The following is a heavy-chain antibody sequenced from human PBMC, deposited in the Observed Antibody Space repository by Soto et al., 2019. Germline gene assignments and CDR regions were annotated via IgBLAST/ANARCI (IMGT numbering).Heavy chain of an antibody. CDR3: AKDYYDSSGYYDY. D-gene: IGHD3-22*01. J-gene: IGHJ4*02. CDR2: ISGSGGST. V-gene: IGHV3-23*01. CDR1: GFTFSSYA. Sequence: PGGSLRLSCAASGFTFSSYAMSWVRQAPGKGLEWVSAISGSGGSTYYADSAKGRFTISRDNSKNTLYLQMNSLRAEDTAVYYCAKDYYDSSGYYDYWGQGTLVTVSS.